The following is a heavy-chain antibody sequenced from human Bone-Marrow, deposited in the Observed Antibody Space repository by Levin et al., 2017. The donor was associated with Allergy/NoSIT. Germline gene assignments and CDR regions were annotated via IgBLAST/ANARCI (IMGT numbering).Heavy chain of an antibody. D-gene: IGHD3-10*01. J-gene: IGHJ4*02. Sequence: SETLSLTCAVSGGSISSSNWWSWVRQPPGKGLEWIGEIYHSGSTNYNPSLKSRVTISVDKSKNQFSLKLSSVTAADTAVYYCARVGYYYGSGSYIDYWGQGTLVTVSS. V-gene: IGHV4-4*02. CDR2: IYHSGST. CDR1: GGSISSSNW. CDR3: ARVGYYYGSGSYIDY.